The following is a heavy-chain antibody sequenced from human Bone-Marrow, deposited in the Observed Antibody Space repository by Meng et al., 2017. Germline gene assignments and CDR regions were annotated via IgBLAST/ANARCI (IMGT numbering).Heavy chain of an antibody. Sequence: GGCWGALGNLVVSLRRSCAASGLTFGNALMSWVGQAPGKGLEWFGRIKSKTDAGTTDYAAPVKGRFTISSDDSKNTLNLQMNSLKTEDTAVYYCTTTMVATSRYFDLWGRGTLVTVSS. CDR1: GLTFGNAL. J-gene: IGHJ2*01. V-gene: IGHV3-15*02. D-gene: IGHD5-12*01. CDR2: IKSKTDAGTT. CDR3: TTTMVATSRYFDL.